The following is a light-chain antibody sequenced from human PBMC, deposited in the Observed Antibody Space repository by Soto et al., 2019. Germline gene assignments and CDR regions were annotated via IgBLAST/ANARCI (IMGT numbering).Light chain of an antibody. CDR3: QKYTSARWT. J-gene: IGKJ1*01. V-gene: IGKV1-27*01. Sequence: DIQMTQSPSSLSASVGDRVTITCRASQGISNYLAWYQQKPGEVPKLLIYAASTLQSGVPPRFSGSGSGTDFSLTISSLQPEDVATYYCQKYTSARWTCGQGTKVEIK. CDR2: AAS. CDR1: QGISNY.